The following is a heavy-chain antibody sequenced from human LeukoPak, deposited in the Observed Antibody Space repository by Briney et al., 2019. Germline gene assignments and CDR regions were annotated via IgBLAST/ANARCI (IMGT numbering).Heavy chain of an antibody. J-gene: IGHJ4*02. CDR1: GGSFSGYY. V-gene: IGHV4-34*01. Sequence: SETLSLTCAVYGGSFSGYYWSWIRQPPGKGLGWIGEINHSGSTNYNPSLKSRVTISVDTSKNQFSLKLSSVTAADTAVYYCARGLGSYSSSPREFDYWGQGTLVTVSS. CDR3: ARGLGSYSSSPREFDY. D-gene: IGHD6-6*01. CDR2: INHSGST.